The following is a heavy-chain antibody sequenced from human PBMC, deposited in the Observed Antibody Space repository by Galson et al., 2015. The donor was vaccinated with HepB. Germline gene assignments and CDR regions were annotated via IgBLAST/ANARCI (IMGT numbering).Heavy chain of an antibody. J-gene: IGHJ4*02. CDR1: GFTVSSNY. V-gene: IGHV3-66*01. Sequence: SLRLSCAASGFTVSSNYMSWVRQAPGKGLEWVSVIYSGGSTYYADSVKGRFTISRDNSKNTLCLQMNSLRAEDTAVYYCARGGWLQLIDYWGQGTLVTVSS. CDR2: IYSGGST. CDR3: ARGGWLQLIDY. D-gene: IGHD5-24*01.